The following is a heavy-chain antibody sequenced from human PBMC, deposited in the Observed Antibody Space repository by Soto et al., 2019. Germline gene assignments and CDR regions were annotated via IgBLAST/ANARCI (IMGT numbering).Heavy chain of an antibody. J-gene: IGHJ6*02. CDR3: AREDDGGDRDYYGLDV. Sequence: SETLSLTCTVSGGSISSDHYHWTWIRQPPGKGLEWIGYIHYSGSIYYNPSLQSRVTMSVDTSKNLFSLKLSSVTAADTAVFFCAREDDGGDRDYYGLDVWGQGTTVTVSS. CDR1: GGSISSDHYH. D-gene: IGHD2-21*02. V-gene: IGHV4-30-4*01. CDR2: IHYSGSI.